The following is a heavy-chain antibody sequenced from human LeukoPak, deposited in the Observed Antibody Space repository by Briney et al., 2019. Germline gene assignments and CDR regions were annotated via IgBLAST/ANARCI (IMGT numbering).Heavy chain of an antibody. CDR3: ARDNPYYYDSDGCYDY. V-gene: IGHV4-61*02. CDR2: IYTSGST. D-gene: IGHD3-9*01. CDR1: GGSISSGSYY. Sequence: SETLSLTCTVSGGSISSGSYYWSWIRQPAGKGLEWIGRIYTSGSTSYNPSLKSRVTISVDTSKNQFSLKLSSVTAADTAVYYCARDNPYYYDSDGCYDYWGQGTLVTVSS. J-gene: IGHJ4*02.